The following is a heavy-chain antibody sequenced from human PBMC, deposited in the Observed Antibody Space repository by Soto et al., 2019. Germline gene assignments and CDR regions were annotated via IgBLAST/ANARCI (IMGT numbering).Heavy chain of an antibody. CDR2: INHSGST. V-gene: IGHV4-34*01. D-gene: IGHD3-3*01. Sequence: SETLSLTCAVYGGSFSGYYWSWIRQPPGKGLEWIGEINHSGSTNYDPSLKSRVTISVDTSKNQFSLKLSSVTAADTAVYYCARGPLTIFGVVINRDAFDIWGQGTMVTVSS. CDR1: GGSFSGYY. J-gene: IGHJ3*02. CDR3: ARGPLTIFGVVINRDAFDI.